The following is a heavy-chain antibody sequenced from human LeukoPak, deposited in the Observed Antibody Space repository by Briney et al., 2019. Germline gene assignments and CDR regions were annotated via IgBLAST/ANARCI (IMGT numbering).Heavy chain of an antibody. J-gene: IGHJ2*01. V-gene: IGHV1-2*04. CDR3: ARGRRTTVTTSGHWYFDL. Sequence: ASVKVSCKASGYTFTSYGISWVRQAPGQGLEWMGWINPNSGGTNYAQKFQGWVTMTRDTSISTAYMELSRLRSDDTAVYYCARGRRTTVTTSGHWYFDLWGRGTLVTVSS. CDR2: INPNSGGT. CDR1: GYTFTSYG. D-gene: IGHD4-17*01.